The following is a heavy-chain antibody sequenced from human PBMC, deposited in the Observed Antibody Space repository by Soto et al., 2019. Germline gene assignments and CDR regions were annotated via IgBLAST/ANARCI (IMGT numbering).Heavy chain of an antibody. J-gene: IGHJ4*02. CDR2: TYYRSKWYN. Sequence: SQTLSLTCAISRDSLSRNSASWNWIRQSPSRGLEWLGRTYYRSKWYNDYAVSVKSRITISPDTSKNQFSLQLNSVTPEDTAVYYCAREGGAVAGLFDYWGQGTLVTVSS. D-gene: IGHD6-19*01. CDR3: AREGGAVAGLFDY. V-gene: IGHV6-1*01. CDR1: RDSLSRNSAS.